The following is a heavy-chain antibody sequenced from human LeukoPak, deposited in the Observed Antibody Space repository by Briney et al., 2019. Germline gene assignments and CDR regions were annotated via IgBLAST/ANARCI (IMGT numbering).Heavy chain of an antibody. CDR3: ANSSPYCGGDCYWPYFDY. Sequence: GGSLRLSCAASGFTFSSYAMHWVRQAPGKGLEWVAVISYDGSNKYYADSVKGRFTISRGNSKNTLYLQMNSLRAEDTAVYYCANSSPYCGGDCYWPYFDYWGQGTLVTVSS. V-gene: IGHV3-30-3*01. CDR1: GFTFSSYA. D-gene: IGHD2-21*02. J-gene: IGHJ4*02. CDR2: ISYDGSNK.